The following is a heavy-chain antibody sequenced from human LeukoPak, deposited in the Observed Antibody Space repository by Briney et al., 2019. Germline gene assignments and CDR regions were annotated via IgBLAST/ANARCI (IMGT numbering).Heavy chain of an antibody. Sequence: TGGSLRLSCAASGFTFSDYYMSWIRQAPGKGLEWVSYISSSGSTIYYADSVKGRFTISRDNAKNSLYLQMNSLRAEDTAVYYCARVRPGYSHYTRINWFDPWGQGTLVTVSS. CDR1: GFTFSDYY. J-gene: IGHJ5*02. D-gene: IGHD6-13*01. V-gene: IGHV3-11*01. CDR2: ISSSGSTI. CDR3: ARVRPGYSHYTRINWFDP.